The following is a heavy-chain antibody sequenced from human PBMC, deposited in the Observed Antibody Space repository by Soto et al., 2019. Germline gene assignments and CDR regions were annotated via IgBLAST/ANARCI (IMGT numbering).Heavy chain of an antibody. CDR3: ARGPLYSSSWPYWFDP. V-gene: IGHV3-53*01. CDR2: IYSGGST. Sequence: HPGGSLRLSCAASGFTVSNNYMTWVRQAQGKGLEWVSVIYSGGSTYYADSVKGRFTISRDNSKNTLYLQMNSLRAEDTAVYYCARGPLYSSSWPYWFDPWGQGTLVTVSS. J-gene: IGHJ5*02. CDR1: GFTVSNNY. D-gene: IGHD6-13*01.